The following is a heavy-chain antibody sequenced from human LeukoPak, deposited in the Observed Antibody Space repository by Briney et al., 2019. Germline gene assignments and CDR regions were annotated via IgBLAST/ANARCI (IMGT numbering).Heavy chain of an antibody. D-gene: IGHD1-14*01. Sequence: GGSLRLSCAASGFTFSTYAMSWVRQAPGKGLEWVSVISDSGDKTYYADSVKGRFTTSRDNFKNTLYLQMNSLRAEDTAVYYCAKTGVLGASLYYFDYWGQGTLVTVSS. CDR1: GFTFSTYA. CDR2: ISDSGDKT. J-gene: IGHJ4*02. CDR3: AKTGVLGASLYYFDY. V-gene: IGHV3-23*01.